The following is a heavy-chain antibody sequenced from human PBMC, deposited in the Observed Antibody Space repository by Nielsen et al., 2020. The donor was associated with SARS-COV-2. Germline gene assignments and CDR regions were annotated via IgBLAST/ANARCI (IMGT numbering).Heavy chain of an antibody. CDR2: TYYRSKWYN. D-gene: IGHD4-17*01. CDR3: ARDLRDYGDLNWFDP. CDR1: GDSVSSSSAA. Sequence: SETLSLTCAISGDSVSSSSAAWNWIRQSPSRGLEWLGRTYYRSKWYNDYAVSVKSRITINPDTSKNQFSLQLNSVTPEDTAVYYCARDLRDYGDLNWFDPWGQGTLVTVSS. V-gene: IGHV6-1*01. J-gene: IGHJ5*02.